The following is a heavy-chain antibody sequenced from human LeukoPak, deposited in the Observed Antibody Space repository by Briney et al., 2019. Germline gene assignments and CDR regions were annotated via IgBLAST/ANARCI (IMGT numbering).Heavy chain of an antibody. CDR2: IKPDGSDQ. V-gene: IGHV3-7*04. CDR1: GFXFSSYW. Sequence: PGGSLRLSCVASGFXFSSYWMNWVRQAPGKGLEWVANIKPDGSDQYYVDSVKGRFTISRDNAKNSLYLQMNSLRAEDTAVYYCARENFQYWAQGTLVTVSS. J-gene: IGHJ4*02. CDR3: ARENFQY.